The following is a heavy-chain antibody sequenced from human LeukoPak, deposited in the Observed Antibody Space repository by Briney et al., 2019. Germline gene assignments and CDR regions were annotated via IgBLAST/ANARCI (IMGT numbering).Heavy chain of an antibody. CDR1: GFTFSGSA. D-gene: IGHD6-19*01. V-gene: IGHV3-23*01. CDR3: AKVLGQWLSWGAIDY. J-gene: IGHJ4*02. Sequence: GGSLRLSCAASGFTFSGSAMHWVRQASGKGLEWVSAISGSGDSTYYADSVKGRFIISRDSSKNTLYLQINSLRAEDTAVYYCAKVLGQWLSWGAIDYWGQGTLVTVSS. CDR2: ISGSGDST.